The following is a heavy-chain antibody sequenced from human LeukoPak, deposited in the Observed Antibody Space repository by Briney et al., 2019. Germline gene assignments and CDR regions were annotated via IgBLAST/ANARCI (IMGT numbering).Heavy chain of an antibody. J-gene: IGHJ5*02. CDR3: AISALSYYDFWSGNNWFDP. CDR2: IYYSGST. Sequence: PSETLSLTCNVSGGSISSYYWSWIRQPPGKGLEWIGYIYYSGSTNYNPALKSRVTISVDTSKNQFSLKLSSVTAADTAVYYCAISALSYYDFWSGNNWFDPWGQGTLVTVSS. CDR1: GGSISSYY. D-gene: IGHD3-3*01. V-gene: IGHV4-59*01.